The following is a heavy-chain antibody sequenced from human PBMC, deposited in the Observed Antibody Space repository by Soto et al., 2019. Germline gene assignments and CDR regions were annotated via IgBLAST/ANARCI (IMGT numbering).Heavy chain of an antibody. J-gene: IGHJ6*02. CDR3: ARRRERRSPYYYYGMDV. CDR2: IYPGDSDT. Sequence: PVESLKISCKGSGYSFTSYWIGWVRQMPGKGLEWMGIIYPGDSDTRYSPSFQGQVTISADKSISTAYLQWSSLKASDTAMYYCARRRERRSPYYYYGMDVWGQGTTVTVSS. CDR1: GYSFTSYW. V-gene: IGHV5-51*01. D-gene: IGHD1-1*01.